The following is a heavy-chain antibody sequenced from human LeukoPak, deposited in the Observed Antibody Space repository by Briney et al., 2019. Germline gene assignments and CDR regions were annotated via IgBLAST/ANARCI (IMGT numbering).Heavy chain of an antibody. D-gene: IGHD6-6*01. CDR3: ARDGTRQLGSATFDY. Sequence: GASVKVSCKASGHTFTSNDINWVRQAPGQGLEWMGWISGYNGNTKYAENLKGRVTMTTDTSTSTAYMELRSLRSEDMAVYYCARDGTRQLGSATFDYWGQGTLVTVSS. CDR2: ISGYNGNT. J-gene: IGHJ4*02. CDR1: GHTFTSND. V-gene: IGHV1-18*03.